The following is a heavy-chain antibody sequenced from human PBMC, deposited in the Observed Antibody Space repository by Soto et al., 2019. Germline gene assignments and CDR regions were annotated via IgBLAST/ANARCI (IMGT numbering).Heavy chain of an antibody. J-gene: IGHJ4*02. CDR2: MNPNSGNT. Sequence: QVQLVQSGPEVKKPGASVKVSCQASGYTFINYDINWVRQATGQGLEWMGWMNPNSGNTDYAQKFQGKITMTRDTSIGTAYLELSSLRSDDTAVYYCARTAKPNSSGWLGRLPPTRPYYFDYWGQGTLVTVSS. CDR1: GYTFINYD. CDR3: ARTAKPNSSGWLGRLPPTRPYYFDY. D-gene: IGHD6-19*01. V-gene: IGHV1-8*01.